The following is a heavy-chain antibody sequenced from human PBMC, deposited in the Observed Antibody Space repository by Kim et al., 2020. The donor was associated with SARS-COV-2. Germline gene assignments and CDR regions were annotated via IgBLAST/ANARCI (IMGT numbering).Heavy chain of an antibody. D-gene: IGHD5-12*01. Sequence: SETLSLTCTVSGGSISSSNYYWAWIRQPPGKGLEWIGSIYYSGSTYYNPSLKSRVTISVDTSKNQFSLKLSYVTAADTALYYCARHAFSVYPLRHFDYWGQGTLITVSS. CDR1: GGSISSSNYY. V-gene: IGHV4-39*01. CDR2: IYYSGST. CDR3: ARHAFSVYPLRHFDY. J-gene: IGHJ4*02.